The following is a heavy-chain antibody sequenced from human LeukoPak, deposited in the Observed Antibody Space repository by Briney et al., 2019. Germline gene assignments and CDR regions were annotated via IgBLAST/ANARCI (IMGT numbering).Heavy chain of an antibody. V-gene: IGHV3-66*01. J-gene: IGHJ4*02. Sequence: GGSLRLSCAPSGFKVISNYMSWLRQAPGKGLEWVSVIYSGGTTYYADSVKDRFTISRDISKNKVYLQMNSLRAEDKAVYYCATWHWLPYYFDSWGQGTLVTVSS. CDR2: IYSGGTT. CDR1: GFKVISNY. D-gene: IGHD6-19*01. CDR3: ATWHWLPYYFDS.